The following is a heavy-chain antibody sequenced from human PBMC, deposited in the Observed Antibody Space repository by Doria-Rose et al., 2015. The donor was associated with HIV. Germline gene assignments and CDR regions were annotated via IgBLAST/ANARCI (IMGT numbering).Heavy chain of an antibody. V-gene: IGHV3-20*03. CDR3: SRWGGDGFYAMDY. CDR2: IYPTHGYT. Sequence: GLEWVARIYPTHGYTRYADSVKGRFTISADTSKNTAYLQMNSLRAEDTAVYYCSRWGGDGFYAMDYWGQGTLVTV. D-gene: IGHD2-21*02. J-gene: IGHJ4*02.